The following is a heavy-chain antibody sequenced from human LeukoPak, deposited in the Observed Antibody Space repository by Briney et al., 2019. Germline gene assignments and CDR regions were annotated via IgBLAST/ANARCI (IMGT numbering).Heavy chain of an antibody. J-gene: IGHJ4*02. V-gene: IGHV3-30*18. D-gene: IGHD6-19*01. CDR1: GFTFSSYG. Sequence: GGSLRLSCAASGFTFSSYGMHWVRQAPGKGLEWVAVISYDGSNKYYADSVKGRFTISRDNSKNTLYLQMNSLRAEDTAVYYCAEDGSSGWSRMGSGIWYFDYWGQGTLVTVSS. CDR2: ISYDGSNK. CDR3: AEDGSSGWSRMGSGIWYFDY.